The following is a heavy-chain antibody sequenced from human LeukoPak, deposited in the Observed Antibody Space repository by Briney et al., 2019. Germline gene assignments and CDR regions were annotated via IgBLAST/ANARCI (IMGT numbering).Heavy chain of an antibody. V-gene: IGHV4-4*07. J-gene: IGHJ3*02. CDR2: IYTSGST. CDR3: ARSRCTSITCASRGAFDI. CDR1: GGSISNYY. Sequence: SETLSLTCNVSGGSISNYYWSWIRQPAGKGLELIGRIYTSGSTNYNPSLKSRVTMSVDTSKNQFSLKLTSVTAADTAVYYCARSRCTSITCASRGAFDIWGQVTMVTVSS. D-gene: IGHD2-2*01.